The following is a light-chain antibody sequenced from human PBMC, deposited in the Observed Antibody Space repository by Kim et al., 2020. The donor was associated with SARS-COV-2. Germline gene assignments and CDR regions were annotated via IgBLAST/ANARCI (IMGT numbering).Light chain of an antibody. CDR1: RSNIGAGSD. CDR2: GDN. J-gene: IGLJ1*01. CDR3: QSYDSSLSGSV. Sequence: RVTVSGTGGRSNIGAGSDVHWYQQLPGTAPKLIIYGDNNRPSGVPDRFSGSKSGTSASLAITGLQAEDEADYYCQSYDSSLSGSVFGTGTKVTVL. V-gene: IGLV1-40*01.